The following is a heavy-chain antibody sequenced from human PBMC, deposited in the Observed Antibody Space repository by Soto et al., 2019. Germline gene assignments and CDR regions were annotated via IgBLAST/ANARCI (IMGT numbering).Heavy chain of an antibody. CDR2: ISYGGSNK. V-gene: IGHV3-30-3*01. CDR1: GFTFSTYA. CDR3: ARGGDYLYYFDY. Sequence: GGSLRLSCAASGFTFSTYAMHWVRQAPGKGLEWVAIISYGGSNKYYADSVKGRFTISRDSSKNTLYLQMNSLSAEDTAVYYCARGGDYLYYFDYWGQGTLVTVSS. D-gene: IGHD4-17*01. J-gene: IGHJ4*02.